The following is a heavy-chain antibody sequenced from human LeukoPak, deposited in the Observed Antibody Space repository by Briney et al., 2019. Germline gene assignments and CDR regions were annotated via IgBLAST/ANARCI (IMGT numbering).Heavy chain of an antibody. V-gene: IGHV3-9*01. Sequence: QTGGSLRLSCAASGFTFGDYAMHWVRQTPGRGLEWVSSISWNSGNIVYADSVKGRFTISRDNAKNSLHLQMNSLRPEDTALYYCAKPGCSFTNCYINYWGQGTLVTVSS. CDR2: ISWNSGNI. J-gene: IGHJ4*02. CDR3: AKPGCSFTNCYINY. D-gene: IGHD2-2*02. CDR1: GFTFGDYA.